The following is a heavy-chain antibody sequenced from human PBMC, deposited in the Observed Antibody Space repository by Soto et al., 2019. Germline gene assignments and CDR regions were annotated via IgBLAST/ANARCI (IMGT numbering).Heavy chain of an antibody. CDR3: ARPTRYSRSPSYYYGMDV. D-gene: IGHD6-13*01. V-gene: IGHV1-69*01. Sequence: QVQLVQSGAEVKKPGSSVKVSCKASGGTFSSYAISWVRQAPGQGLEWMGGIIPIFGTANYAQKFQGRVTITAEESKSTAYMELSSLRSEDTDVYYCARPTRYSRSPSYYYGMDVWGQGTTVTVSS. CDR2: IIPIFGTA. J-gene: IGHJ6*02. CDR1: GGTFSSYA.